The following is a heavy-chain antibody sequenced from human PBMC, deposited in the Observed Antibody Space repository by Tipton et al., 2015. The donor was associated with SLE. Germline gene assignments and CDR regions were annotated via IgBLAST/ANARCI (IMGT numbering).Heavy chain of an antibody. V-gene: IGHV3-53*05. D-gene: IGHD2-15*01. J-gene: IGHJ4*02. CDR1: GFTVSSNY. CDR2: IYSGGST. Sequence: SLRLSCAASGFTVSSNYMSWVRQAPGKGLEWVSLIYSGGSTYYADSVKGRFTISRDNSKKTLFLQMNSLRTEDTAVYYCARAYCSGGSCYRALFDYWGQGTLVTVSS. CDR3: ARAYCSGGSCYRALFDY.